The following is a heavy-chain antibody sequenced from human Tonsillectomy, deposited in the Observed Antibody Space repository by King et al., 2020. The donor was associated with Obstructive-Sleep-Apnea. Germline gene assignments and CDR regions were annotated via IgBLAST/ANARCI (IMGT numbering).Heavy chain of an antibody. CDR3: AREYSYGACDI. J-gene: IGHJ3*02. D-gene: IGHD5-18*01. CDR2: VFYSGST. V-gene: IGHV4-59*01. CDR1: GGSISSYY. Sequence: VQLQESGPGLVKPSETLSLTCTVSGGSISSYYWSWIRQPPGKGLEGIVYVFYSGSTNYNPSLKSRVTISVDTSKNQFSLKLSSVTAADTAVYYCAREYSYGACDIWGQGKMVTVSS.